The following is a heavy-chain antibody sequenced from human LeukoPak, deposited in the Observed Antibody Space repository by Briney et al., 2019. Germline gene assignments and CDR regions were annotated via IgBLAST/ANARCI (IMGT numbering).Heavy chain of an antibody. CDR1: GFTFTSSA. V-gene: IGHV1-58*02. D-gene: IGHD2-15*01. J-gene: IGHJ6*02. Sequence: ASVKVSCKASGFTFTSSAMQWVRQARGQRLEWIGWIVVGSGNTNYAQKFQERVTITRDMSTSTAYMELSSLRSEDTAVYYCASGLGFCSGSDCTNLVKDYYYGMNVWGQGTTVTVSS. CDR2: IVVGSGNT. CDR3: ASGLGFCSGSDCTNLVKDYYYGMNV.